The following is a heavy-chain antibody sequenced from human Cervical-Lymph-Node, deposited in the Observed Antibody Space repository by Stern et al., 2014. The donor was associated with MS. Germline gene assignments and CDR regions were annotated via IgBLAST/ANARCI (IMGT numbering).Heavy chain of an antibody. CDR3: ARHKGSGLRNFDY. CDR1: GGSISSSSYY. Sequence: QLQLQESGPGLVKPSETLSLTCTVSGGSISSSSYYWGWIRQPPGKGLEWIGSIYYSGSTYYNPSTKSRVTITANTSTNQFSLKLNSVTAADTAVYYCARHKGSGLRNFDYWGQGTLVTVSS. CDR2: IYYSGST. J-gene: IGHJ4*02. D-gene: IGHD6-19*01. V-gene: IGHV4-39*01.